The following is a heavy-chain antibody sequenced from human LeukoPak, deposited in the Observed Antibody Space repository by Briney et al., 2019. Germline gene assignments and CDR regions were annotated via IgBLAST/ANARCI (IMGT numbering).Heavy chain of an antibody. CDR1: GGSISSGDYY. CDR3: ARGKPYYDILTGYYSDYYYGMDV. D-gene: IGHD3-9*01. Sequence: SQTLSLTCTVSGGSISSGDYYWSWIRQPPGKGLEWIGYIYYSGSTYYNPSLKSRITISVDTSKNQFSLKLSSVTVADTAVHYCARGKPYYDILTGYYSDYYYGMDVWGQGTTVTVSS. V-gene: IGHV4-30-4*01. CDR2: IYYSGST. J-gene: IGHJ6*02.